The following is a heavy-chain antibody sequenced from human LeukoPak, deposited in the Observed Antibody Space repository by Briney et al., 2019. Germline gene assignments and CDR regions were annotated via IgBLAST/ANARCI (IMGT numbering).Heavy chain of an antibody. CDR2: ISYDGSNK. D-gene: IGHD4-17*01. CDR3: AISNDYGPFDY. J-gene: IGHJ4*02. V-gene: IGHV3-30-3*01. Sequence: GRSLRLSCAASGFTFSSYAMHWVRQAPGKGLERVAVISYDGSNKYYADSVKGRFTISRDNSKNTLYLQMNSLRAEDTAVYYCAISNDYGPFDYWGQGTLVTVSS. CDR1: GFTFSSYA.